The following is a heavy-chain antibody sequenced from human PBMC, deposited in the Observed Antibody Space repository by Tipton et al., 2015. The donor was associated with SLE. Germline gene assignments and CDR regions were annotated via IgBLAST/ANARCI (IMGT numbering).Heavy chain of an antibody. CDR1: GGSISSYY. CDR2: IYYSGNT. Sequence: TLSLTCTVSGGSISSYYWSWFRQPPGKGLEWIGYIYYSGNTNYNPSLKSRVTMSVDTSKNQFSLKLNSVTAADTAVYYCAGRPENTARGPLNYWGQGTLVTVSS. V-gene: IGHV4-59*07. CDR3: AGRPENTARGPLNY. D-gene: IGHD1-14*01. J-gene: IGHJ4*02.